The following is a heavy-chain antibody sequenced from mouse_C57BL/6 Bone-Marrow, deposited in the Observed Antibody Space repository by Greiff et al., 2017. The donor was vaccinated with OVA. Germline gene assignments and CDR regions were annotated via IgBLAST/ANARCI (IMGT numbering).Heavy chain of an antibody. Sequence: DVMLVESGGGLVQPGGSLKLSCAASGFTFSDYGMAWVRQAPRKGPEWVAFISNLAYSIYYADTVTGRFTISRENAKNTLYLEMSSLRSEDTAMYYCARHDDYGSSYWYFDVWGTGTTVTVSS. J-gene: IGHJ1*03. CDR3: ARHDDYGSSYWYFDV. CDR1: GFTFSDYG. D-gene: IGHD1-1*01. CDR2: ISNLAYSI. V-gene: IGHV5-15*01.